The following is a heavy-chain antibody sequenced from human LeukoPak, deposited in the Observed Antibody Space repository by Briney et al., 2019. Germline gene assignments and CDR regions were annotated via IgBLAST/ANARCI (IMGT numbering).Heavy chain of an antibody. CDR2: IRSEGNSYAT. J-gene: IGHJ4*02. CDR3: GRWDTPLAMIDY. Sequence: PGGSLRLSCAASGFTFSGSAVHWVRQASGKGLEWVGRIRSEGNSYATAYAASVKGRFTISRDDSKNTAYLQMNSLNTEDTAVYYCGRWDTPLAMIDYWGQGTLVTVSS. V-gene: IGHV3-73*01. D-gene: IGHD5-18*01. CDR1: GFTFSGSA.